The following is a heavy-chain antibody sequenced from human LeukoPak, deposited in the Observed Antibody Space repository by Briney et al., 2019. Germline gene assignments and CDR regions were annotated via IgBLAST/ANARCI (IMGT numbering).Heavy chain of an antibody. Sequence: GGSLRLSCAASGFTFSSYAMHWVRQAPGKGLEWVAVISYDGSNKYYADSVKGRFTISRDNAKNSLYLQMNSLRAEDTAVYYCARELIVVEGNNLDYWGQGTLVTVSS. CDR3: ARELIVVEGNNLDY. J-gene: IGHJ4*02. D-gene: IGHD3-22*01. CDR2: ISYDGSNK. V-gene: IGHV3-30*07. CDR1: GFTFSSYA.